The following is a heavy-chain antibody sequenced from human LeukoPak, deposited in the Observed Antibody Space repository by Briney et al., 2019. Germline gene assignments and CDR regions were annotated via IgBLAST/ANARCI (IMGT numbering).Heavy chain of an antibody. J-gene: IGHJ6*03. V-gene: IGHV4-34*01. CDR3: AKDRCSNGVGCYYYYMDV. CDR2: INHSGST. D-gene: IGHD2-8*01. Sequence: GSLRLSCAASGFTFSSYAMSWIRQPPGKGLEWIGEINHSGSTNYNPSLKSRVTISVDTSKNQFSLKLSSVTAADTAVYYCAKDRCSNGVGCYYYYMDVWGKGTTVTISS. CDR1: GFTFSSYA.